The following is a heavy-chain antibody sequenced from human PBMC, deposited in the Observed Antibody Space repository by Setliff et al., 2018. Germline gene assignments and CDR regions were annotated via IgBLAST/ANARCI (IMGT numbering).Heavy chain of an antibody. CDR1: GYTFSANA. CDR3: ARGSRGFDY. Sequence: ASVKVSCKPSGYTFSANAIHWVPQAPGQRLEWMGFIYTDNGNTKYSKNFQDRVAITRDTSASTAYMELSSLTSEYTAVYFCARGSRGFDYWGQGALVTVSS. CDR2: IYTDNGNT. V-gene: IGHV1-3*04. J-gene: IGHJ4*02.